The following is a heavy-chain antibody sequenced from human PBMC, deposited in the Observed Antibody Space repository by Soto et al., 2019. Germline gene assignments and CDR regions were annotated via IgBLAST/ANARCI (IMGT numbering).Heavy chain of an antibody. D-gene: IGHD3-10*01. Sequence: DVQLVESGGGLVQPGRSLRLSCAASGFTFDDYAMHWVRQAPGKGLEWVSGISWNSGSIGYADSVKGRFTISRDNAKNSLYLQMNSLRAEDTALYYCAKGTQDYGSGSSIDYWGQGTLVTVTS. J-gene: IGHJ4*02. CDR3: AKGTQDYGSGSSIDY. CDR2: ISWNSGSI. V-gene: IGHV3-9*01. CDR1: GFTFDDYA.